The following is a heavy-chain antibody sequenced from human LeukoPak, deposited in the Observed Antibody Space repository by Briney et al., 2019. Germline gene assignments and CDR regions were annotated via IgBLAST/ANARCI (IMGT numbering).Heavy chain of an antibody. CDR1: GGSISSYH. D-gene: IGHD3-22*01. CDR2: IYYSGST. CDR3: ARHSSGYWSYFDQ. J-gene: IGHJ4*02. Sequence: SETLSLTCTVSGGSISSYHWSWIRQPPGKGLEWIGYIYYSGSTNYNPSLKSRVTISLDTSKYQFSLKVSSVTAADTAVYYCARHSSGYWSYFDQWPQGTLVPVSS. V-gene: IGHV4-59*08.